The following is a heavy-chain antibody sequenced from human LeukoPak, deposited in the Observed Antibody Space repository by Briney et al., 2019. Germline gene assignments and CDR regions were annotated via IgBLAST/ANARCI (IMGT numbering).Heavy chain of an antibody. V-gene: IGHV3-7*03. D-gene: IGHD6-25*01. J-gene: IGHJ4*02. CDR3: AREDCSGWFDY. Sequence: GGSLRLSCAASGFTFSSYWMSWVRQAPGKGLEWVANIKQDGSEKYYVDSVKGRFTISRDNAKNSPYLQMNSLRAEDTAVYYCAREDCSGWFDYWGQGTLVTVSS. CDR1: GFTFSSYW. CDR2: IKQDGSEK.